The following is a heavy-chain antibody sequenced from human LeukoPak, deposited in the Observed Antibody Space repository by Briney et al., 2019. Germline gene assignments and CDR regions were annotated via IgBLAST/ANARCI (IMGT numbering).Heavy chain of an antibody. CDR1: GGSISSYY. V-gene: IGHV4-59*08. D-gene: IGHD6-13*01. J-gene: IGHJ4*02. CDR3: ARGIAAAGLFDY. CDR2: IYYSGST. Sequence: SETLSLTCTVSGGSISSYYWSWIRQPPGKGLEWIGYIYYSGSTNYNPSLKSRVTISVDTSKNQFSLKLSSVTAADTAVYYCARGIAAAGLFDYWGQGTLVTVSS.